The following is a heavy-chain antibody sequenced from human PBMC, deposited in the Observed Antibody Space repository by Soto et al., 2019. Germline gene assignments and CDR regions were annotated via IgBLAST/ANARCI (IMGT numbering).Heavy chain of an antibody. Sequence: QVQLVQSGAEVKKPGSSVKVSCKASGGTFSSYAISWVRQAPGHGLEWMGGIIPIFGTANYGQKVQGRVTITADESTSTAYMELRSLRCEHTAVYYCPRDRRGDYTRGDYYCYYGMDVWGQGTTVTVSS. CDR1: GGTFSSYA. D-gene: IGHD4-17*01. V-gene: IGHV1-69*01. CDR2: IIPIFGTA. CDR3: PRDRRGDYTRGDYYCYYGMDV. J-gene: IGHJ6*02.